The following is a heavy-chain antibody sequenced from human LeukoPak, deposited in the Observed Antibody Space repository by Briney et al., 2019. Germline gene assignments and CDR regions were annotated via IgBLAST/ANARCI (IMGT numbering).Heavy chain of an antibody. D-gene: IGHD2-8*02. V-gene: IGHV1-2*02. CDR3: AAVRWAASLRPSYWWYFDL. CDR2: INPNSGGT. CDR1: GYTFTGYY. Sequence: ASVKVSCKXSGYTFTGYYMHWVRQAPGQGLDRMGWINPNSGGTNYPQKLQGRVTMTRDTSISTAYMELSRLRSDNTAVYYCAAVRWAASLRPSYWWYFDLWGRGTLVTVSS. J-gene: IGHJ2*01.